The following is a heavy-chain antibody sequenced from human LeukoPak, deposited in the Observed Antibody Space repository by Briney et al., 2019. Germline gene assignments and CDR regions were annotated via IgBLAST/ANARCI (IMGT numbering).Heavy chain of an antibody. CDR1: GFTFRSYG. Sequence: PGGSLRLSCAASGFTFRSYGMNWVRQAPGKGLEWVSGIGGSGGSTYYADSVKGRFTISRDISKNTLYLQMNSLRAEDTAVYYCAGAPGLWDSLDYWGQGTLVTVSS. CDR3: AGAPGLWDSLDY. CDR2: IGGSGGST. J-gene: IGHJ4*02. V-gene: IGHV3-23*01. D-gene: IGHD1-26*01.